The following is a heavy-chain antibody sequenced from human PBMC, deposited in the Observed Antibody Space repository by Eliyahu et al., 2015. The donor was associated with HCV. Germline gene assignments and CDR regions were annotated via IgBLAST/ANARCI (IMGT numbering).Heavy chain of an antibody. CDR1: GGSFSGYY. D-gene: IGHD3-10*01. Sequence: QVQLQQWGAGLLKPSETLSLTCAVYGGSFSGYYWSWIRQPPGEGVGWVGGIKPSGSNNYNPSLKSRVTISVDTSKNQFSLKLSSVTAADTAVYYCARGPYGSGLRYNWFDPWGQGTLVTVSS. V-gene: IGHV4-34*01. CDR3: ARGPYGSGLRYNWFDP. CDR2: IKPSGSN. J-gene: IGHJ5*02.